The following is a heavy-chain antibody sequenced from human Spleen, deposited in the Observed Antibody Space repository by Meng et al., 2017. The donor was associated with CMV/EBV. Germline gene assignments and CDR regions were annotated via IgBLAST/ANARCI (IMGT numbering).Heavy chain of an antibody. CDR2: INTNSGGT. V-gene: IGHV1-2*02. D-gene: IGHD6-13*01. Sequence: ASVQVSCKASGYTFTGYYMNWVRQAPGKGLEWVGWINTNSGGTNYAQKFQGRVTMTRDKSISTAYMELSRLRSDDTAVYYCASWGYSSPAGWGQGTLVTVSS. CDR1: GYTFTGYY. J-gene: IGHJ4*02. CDR3: ASWGYSSPAG.